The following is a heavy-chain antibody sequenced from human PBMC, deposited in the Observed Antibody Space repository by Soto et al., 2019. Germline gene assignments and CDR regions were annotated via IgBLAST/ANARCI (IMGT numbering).Heavy chain of an antibody. V-gene: IGHV5-51*01. J-gene: IGHJ6*02. D-gene: IGHD2-15*01. Sequence: RGESLKISCKGSGYSFTSYWIAWVRQVPGKGLEWMGIIYPADSDVRHSPSFQGQVTISVDKSLSTAYLQWSSLKASDTAMYYCARQDCSGGSCYSSRHYYYGMDVWGQGTTVTVSS. CDR3: ARQDCSGGSCYSSRHYYYGMDV. CDR2: IYPADSDV. CDR1: GYSFTSYW.